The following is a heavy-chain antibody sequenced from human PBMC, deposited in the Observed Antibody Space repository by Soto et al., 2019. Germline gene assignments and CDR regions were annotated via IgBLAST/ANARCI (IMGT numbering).Heavy chain of an antibody. D-gene: IGHD2-21*02. V-gene: IGHV4-59*01. Sequence: SETLSLTCAVYGGSFSGYYWSWIRQPPGKGLEWIGYIYYSGSTNYNPSLKSRVTISVDTSKNQFSLKLSSVTAADTAVYYCARDLWGYCGADCYPMDVWGQGTTVTVSS. CDR1: GGSFSGYY. CDR2: IYYSGST. J-gene: IGHJ6*02. CDR3: ARDLWGYCGADCYPMDV.